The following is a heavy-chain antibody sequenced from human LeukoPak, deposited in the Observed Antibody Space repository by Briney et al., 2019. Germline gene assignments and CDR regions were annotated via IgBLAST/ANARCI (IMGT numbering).Heavy chain of an antibody. J-gene: IGHJ4*02. CDR2: LYYGGST. CDR1: GGSISNNSYY. V-gene: IGHV4-39*01. CDR3: ARGQYCSTTTCYSARRYFDF. Sequence: PSETLSLTCTVSGGSISNNSYYWGWIRQPPGKGLEWIGTLYYGGSTYYNPSLKSRVTISVDTSKNQFSLRLNSVTAADTAAYYCARGQYCSTTTCYSARRYFDFWGQGTLVTVSS. D-gene: IGHD2-2*01.